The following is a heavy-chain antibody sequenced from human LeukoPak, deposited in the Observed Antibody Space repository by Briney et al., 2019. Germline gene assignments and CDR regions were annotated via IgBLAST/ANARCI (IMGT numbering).Heavy chain of an antibody. V-gene: IGHV4-30-2*01. CDR1: GGSISSGGYS. J-gene: IGHJ4*02. CDR3: ARAGVSPHYNFDY. D-gene: IGHD3-10*01. Sequence: SETLSLTCAVSGGSISSGGYSWSWIRQPPGKGLEWIGYIYHSGSTYYNPSLESRVTISVDRSKNQFFLKLSSVTAADTAVYYCARAGVSPHYNFDYWGQGTLVTVSS. CDR2: IYHSGST.